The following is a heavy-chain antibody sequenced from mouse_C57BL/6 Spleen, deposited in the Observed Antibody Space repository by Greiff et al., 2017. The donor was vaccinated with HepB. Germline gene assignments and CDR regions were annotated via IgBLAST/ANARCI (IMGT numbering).Heavy chain of an antibody. CDR2: IDPETGGT. V-gene: IGHV1-15*01. CDR1: GYTFTDYE. D-gene: IGHD2-12*01. Sequence: VQLQQSGAELVRPGASVTLSCKASGYTFTDYEMHWVKQTPVHGLEWIGAIDPETGGTAYNQKFKGKAILTADKSSSTAYMELRSLTSEDAAVYYCTRAPYYTWFAYWGQGTLVTVSA. J-gene: IGHJ3*01. CDR3: TRAPYYTWFAY.